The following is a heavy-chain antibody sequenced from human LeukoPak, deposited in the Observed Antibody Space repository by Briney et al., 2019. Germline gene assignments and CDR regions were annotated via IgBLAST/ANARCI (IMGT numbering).Heavy chain of an antibody. Sequence: SETLSLTCTVSGGSISSSSYYWGWIRQPPGKGLEWLGSIYYTGSTYYNPSLRSRVTISVDTSKNQFSLKLSSVTAADTSVYYCARVGKDSNIDYWGQGTLVTVSS. J-gene: IGHJ4*02. D-gene: IGHD4-11*01. CDR3: ARVGKDSNIDY. CDR1: GGSISSSSYY. V-gene: IGHV4-39*01. CDR2: IYYTGST.